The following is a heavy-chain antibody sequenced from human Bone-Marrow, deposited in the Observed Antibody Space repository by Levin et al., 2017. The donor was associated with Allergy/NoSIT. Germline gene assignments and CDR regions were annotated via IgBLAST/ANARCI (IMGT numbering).Heavy chain of an antibody. CDR1: GFTFSSYS. CDR2: ISSSSSTI. D-gene: IGHD2/OR15-2a*01. Sequence: GESLKISCAASGFTFSSYSMNWVRQAPGKGLEWVSYISSSSSTIYYADSVKGRFTISRDNAKNSLYLQMNSLRAEDTAVYYCAREGSEYPPRDFDYWGQGTLVTVSS. V-gene: IGHV3-48*04. J-gene: IGHJ4*02. CDR3: AREGSEYPPRDFDY.